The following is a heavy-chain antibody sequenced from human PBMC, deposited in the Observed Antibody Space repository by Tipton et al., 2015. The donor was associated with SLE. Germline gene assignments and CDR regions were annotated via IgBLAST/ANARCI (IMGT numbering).Heavy chain of an antibody. J-gene: IGHJ4*02. Sequence: TLSLTCTVSGGSISSSSYYWGWIRQPPGKGLEWIGEINHSGSTNYNPSLKSRVTISVEPSKNQFSLKLSSVTAADTAVYYCTRGRGQYYYGSSGRNYFDYWGQGTLVTVSS. CDR3: TRGRGQYYYGSSGRNYFDY. V-gene: IGHV4-39*07. D-gene: IGHD3-22*01. CDR1: GGSISSSSYY. CDR2: INHSGST.